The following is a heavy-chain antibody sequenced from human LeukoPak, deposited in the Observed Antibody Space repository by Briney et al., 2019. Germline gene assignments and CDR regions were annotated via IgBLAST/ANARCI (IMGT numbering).Heavy chain of an antibody. CDR1: RFSFNTFG. CDR3: AREKDDHGDPGPLDA. D-gene: IGHD4-17*01. V-gene: IGHV3-30*02. CDR2: IRHDGTNK. J-gene: IGHJ5*02. Sequence: GGSLRLSCVASRFSFNTFGMHWVRQAPGKGLEWLTFIRHDGTNKWYAESVKGRFTASRDNAANTLFLQMSSLRAEDTAVYYCAREKDDHGDPGPLDAWGQGDLVTVSS.